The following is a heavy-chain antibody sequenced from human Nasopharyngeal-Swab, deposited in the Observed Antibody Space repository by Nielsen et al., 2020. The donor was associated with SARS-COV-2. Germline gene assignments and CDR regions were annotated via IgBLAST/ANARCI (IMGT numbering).Heavy chain of an antibody. J-gene: IGHJ4*02. CDR2: IIPIFGTA. CDR1: GGTFSSYA. CDR3: ARSELYSSGWYGDY. V-gene: IGHV1-69*13. Sequence: SVKVSCKASGGTFSSYAISWVRQAPGQGLEWMGGIIPIFGTANYAQKFQGRVTITADESTSTAYMELRSLRSDDTAVYYCARSELYSSGWYGDYWGQGTLVTVSS. D-gene: IGHD6-19*01.